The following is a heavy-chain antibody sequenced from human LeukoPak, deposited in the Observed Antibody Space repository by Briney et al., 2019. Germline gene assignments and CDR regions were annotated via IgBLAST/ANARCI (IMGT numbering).Heavy chain of an antibody. D-gene: IGHD2-15*01. J-gene: IGHJ3*02. CDR2: IYSGGST. CDR3: ARRPKGSAFDI. V-gene: IGHV3-66*02. CDR1: GFTVSSNY. Sequence: PGGSLRLSCAASGFTVSSNYMSWVRQAPGKGLEWVSVIYSGGSTYYADSVKGRFTISRENSKNTLYLQMNSLRAEDTAVYYCARRPKGSAFDIWGQGTMVTVSS.